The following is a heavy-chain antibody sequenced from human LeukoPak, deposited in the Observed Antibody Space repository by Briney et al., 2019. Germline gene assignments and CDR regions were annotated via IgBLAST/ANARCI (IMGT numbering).Heavy chain of an antibody. Sequence: SETLSLTCAVSGVSIGGYSWSWIRQSPGKGLEWMGFIYNTGSTNYNPSLKSRVTISVDTSKNQFSLKLSSVTAADTAVYYCARNGPDTAMGADYWGQGTLVTVSS. D-gene: IGHD5-18*01. CDR2: IYNTGST. CDR1: GVSIGGYS. J-gene: IGHJ4*02. V-gene: IGHV4-59*01. CDR3: ARNGPDTAMGADY.